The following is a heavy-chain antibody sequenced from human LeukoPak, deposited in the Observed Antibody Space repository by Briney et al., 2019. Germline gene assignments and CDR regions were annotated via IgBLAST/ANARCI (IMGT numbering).Heavy chain of an antibody. CDR1: GGTFSSYA. V-gene: IGHV1-46*01. CDR3: AREGNGSGYFEVDY. D-gene: IGHD3-22*01. Sequence: ASVKVSCKASGGTFSSYAISWVRQAPGQGLEWMGIINPRGGSTSYAQRFQGRVTMTRDTSTNTVYMELSSLTYEDTAVYYCAREGNGSGYFEVDYWGQGTLVTVSS. J-gene: IGHJ4*02. CDR2: INPRGGST.